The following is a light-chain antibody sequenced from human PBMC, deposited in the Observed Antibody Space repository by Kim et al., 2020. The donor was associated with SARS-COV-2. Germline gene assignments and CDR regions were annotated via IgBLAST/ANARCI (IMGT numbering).Light chain of an antibody. CDR1: QSVRSSY. V-gene: IGKV3-20*01. CDR3: QQYGGSPNT. J-gene: IGKJ5*01. CDR2: GAS. Sequence: SPVERATPSCRSSQSVRSSYLAWYQQKPGQDPRLLIYGASSRATGIPDRCSGSGSGTDFILTISRLEPEDFAVYYCQQYGGSPNTFGQGTRLEIK.